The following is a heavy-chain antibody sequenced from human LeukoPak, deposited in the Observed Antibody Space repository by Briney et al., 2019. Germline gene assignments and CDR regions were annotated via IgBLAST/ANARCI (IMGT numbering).Heavy chain of an antibody. CDR3: ATSLGPLTDY. V-gene: IGHV3-74*01. Sequence: GGSLRLSCAASGFSFSSNWMHWVRQAPGKGLVWVSRVNSDGSGTSYADSVKGRFTISRDNAKNTLYLQMNSLRAEDTAVYYCATSLGPLTDYWAGEPWSPSPQ. CDR1: GFSFSSNW. D-gene: IGHD7-27*01. CDR2: VNSDGSGT. J-gene: IGHJ4*02.